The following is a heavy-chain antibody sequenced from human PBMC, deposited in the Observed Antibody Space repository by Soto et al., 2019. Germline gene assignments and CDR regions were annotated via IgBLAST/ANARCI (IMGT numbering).Heavy chain of an antibody. CDR3: ATIGYCSGGSCRTLSGFDP. V-gene: IGHV1-8*01. CDR2: MNPNSGNT. D-gene: IGHD2-15*01. CDR1: RYTFTSYD. Sequence: ASVKVSCKASRYTFTSYDINWVRQATGQGLDWMGWMNPNSGNTGYAQKFQGRVTMTRNTSISTAYMELSSLRSEDTAVYYCATIGYCSGGSCRTLSGFDPWGQGTLVTVSS. J-gene: IGHJ5*02.